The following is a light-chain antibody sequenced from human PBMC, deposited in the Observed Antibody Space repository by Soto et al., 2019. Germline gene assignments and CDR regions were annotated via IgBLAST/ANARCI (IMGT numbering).Light chain of an antibody. Sequence: EIMMTKSPATLSVSTRERATLSCRASQSVRNNYLAWYQQKPGQAPRLHIYGASTRATGIPDRFTGSGSGTDFTLTISRLEPEDFAVYYCQQYGSSPRTFGQGTKVDI. CDR2: GAS. CDR1: QSVRNNY. CDR3: QQYGSSPRT. J-gene: IGKJ1*01. V-gene: IGKV3-20*01.